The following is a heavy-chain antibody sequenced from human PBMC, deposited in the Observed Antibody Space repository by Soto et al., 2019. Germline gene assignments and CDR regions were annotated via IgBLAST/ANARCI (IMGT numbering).Heavy chain of an antibody. CDR2: ISSSSSYI. CDR1: GFTFSGYS. Sequence: EVQLVESGGGLVKPGGSLRLSCAASGFTFSGYSMNWVRQAPGKGLEWVSSISSSSSYIYYADSVKGRFTISRDNAKNSLYLQMNSLGAEDTAVYYCARDKLSATVTADYWGQGTLVTVSS. V-gene: IGHV3-21*01. J-gene: IGHJ4*02. D-gene: IGHD2-21*02. CDR3: ARDKLSATVTADY.